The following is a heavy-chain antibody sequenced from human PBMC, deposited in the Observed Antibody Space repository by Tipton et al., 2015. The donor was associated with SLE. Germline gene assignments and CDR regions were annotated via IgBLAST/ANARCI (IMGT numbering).Heavy chain of an antibody. CDR3: ARATATVTTKYFDY. V-gene: IGHV4-61*01. CDR2: IYTSGSA. CDR1: GGSVSSGSYY. D-gene: IGHD4-17*01. Sequence: TLSLTCTVSGGSVSSGSYYWSWIRQPPGKGLEWIGYIYTSGSANYNPSLKSRVTISVDTSKNQFSLKLSSVTAADTAVYYCARATATVTTKYFDYWGQGTLVTVSS. J-gene: IGHJ4*02.